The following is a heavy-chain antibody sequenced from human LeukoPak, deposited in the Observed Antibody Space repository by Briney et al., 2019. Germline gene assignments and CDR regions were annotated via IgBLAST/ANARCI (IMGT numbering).Heavy chain of an antibody. CDR2: ISGSGGST. D-gene: IGHD3-22*01. CDR1: GFTFSSYA. J-gene: IGHJ3*02. Sequence: GGSLRLSCAASGFTFSSYAMSWVRQAPGKGLEWVSAISGSGGSTYYADSVKGRFTISRDNPKNTLYLQMYSLRAEDTAVYYCVKVVVVITTAAFDIWGQGTMVTVSS. V-gene: IGHV3-23*01. CDR3: VKVVVVITTAAFDI.